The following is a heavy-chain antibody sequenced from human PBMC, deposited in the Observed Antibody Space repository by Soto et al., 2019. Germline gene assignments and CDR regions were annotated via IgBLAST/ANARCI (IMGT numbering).Heavy chain of an antibody. V-gene: IGHV5-51*01. CDR1: GYSFTNYW. CDR2: IYPSDSET. Sequence: GESLKISCKGSGYSFTNYWTAWVRQMPGKGLEWMGSIYPSDSETRYSPAFQGQVAFSADKSINSIYLQWNSLKPTDSAIYYCARQQLVPDFWGQATLVTVSS. J-gene: IGHJ4*02. D-gene: IGHD1-1*01. CDR3: ARQQLVPDF.